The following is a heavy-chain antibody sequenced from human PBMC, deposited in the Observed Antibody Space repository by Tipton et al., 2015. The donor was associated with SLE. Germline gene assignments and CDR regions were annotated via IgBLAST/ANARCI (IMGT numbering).Heavy chain of an antibody. CDR2: IYYTESA. CDR3: ARRHYSGPFDS. CDR1: GDSISSYY. V-gene: IGHV4-59*12. J-gene: IGHJ4*02. D-gene: IGHD5-12*01. Sequence: TLSLTCTVSGDSISSYYWSWIRQPPGNGLEWIGYIYYTESANYNPSLKSRVTISVDMSENQFSLKLNSVTAADTAVYYCARRHYSGPFDSWGQGTLVTVSS.